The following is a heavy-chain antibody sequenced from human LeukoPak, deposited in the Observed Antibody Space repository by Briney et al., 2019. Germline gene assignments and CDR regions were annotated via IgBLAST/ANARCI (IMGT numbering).Heavy chain of an antibody. J-gene: IGHJ5*02. CDR2: VSHSGIT. Sequence: SETLSLTCTVSGFSISSDYYWGWIRQPPGKGLEWIGSVSHSGITYYNSSLNSRVSIAVDTSKNQFSLKVNSVTAADTAVYYCARLVIPWGQGILVTVSS. CDR1: GFSISSDYY. CDR3: ARLVIP. V-gene: IGHV4-38-2*02. D-gene: IGHD3-10*01.